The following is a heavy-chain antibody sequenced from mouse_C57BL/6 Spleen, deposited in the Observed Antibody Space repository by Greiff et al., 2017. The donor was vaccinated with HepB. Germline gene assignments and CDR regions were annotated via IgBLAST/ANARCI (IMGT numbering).Heavy chain of an antibody. CDR2: IYPYNGVS. D-gene: IGHD2-4*01. CDR1: GYSFTGYY. V-gene: IGHV1-31*01. J-gene: IGHJ4*01. CDR3: ARGFYYDYDVNAMDY. Sequence: EVKLEESGPELVKPGASVKISCKASGYSFTGYYMHWVKQSHGNILDWIGYIYPYNGVSSYNQKFKGKATLTVDKSSSTAYMELRSLTSEDSAVYYCARGFYYDYDVNAMDYWGQGTSVTVSS.